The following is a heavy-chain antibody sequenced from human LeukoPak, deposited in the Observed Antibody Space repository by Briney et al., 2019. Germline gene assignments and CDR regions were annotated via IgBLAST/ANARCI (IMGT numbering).Heavy chain of an antibody. CDR2: IYTSGRT. Sequence: SETLSLTCTVSGGSISSGSYYWSWIRQPAGKGLEWIGRIYTSGRTTYNPSLKSRVTISVDTSKNHFSLKLTSVTAADTAVYYCARAPTLFYDILTERYFDLWGRGTLVTVSS. CDR1: GGSISSGSYY. V-gene: IGHV4-61*02. D-gene: IGHD3-9*01. J-gene: IGHJ2*01. CDR3: ARAPTLFYDILTERYFDL.